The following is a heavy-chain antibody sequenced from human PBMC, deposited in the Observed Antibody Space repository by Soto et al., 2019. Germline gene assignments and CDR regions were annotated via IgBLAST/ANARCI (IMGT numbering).Heavy chain of an antibody. CDR2: ISSDDSNN. CDR1: GFTFSSYA. CDR3: AREGYCSSTSCYYYGMDD. V-gene: IGHV3-30-3*01. J-gene: IGHJ6*02. D-gene: IGHD2-2*01. Sequence: PGESLKISCAASGFTFSSYAMHWVRQAPGKGLEWVAVISSDDSNNYYAHSVKGRFTVSRDNSKNTLYLQMSSLRAEDTAVYYCAREGYCSSTSCYYYGMDDWGQGTTVTVSS.